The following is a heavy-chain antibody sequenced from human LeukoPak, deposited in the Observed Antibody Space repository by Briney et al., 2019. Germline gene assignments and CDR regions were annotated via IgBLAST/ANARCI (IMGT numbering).Heavy chain of an antibody. CDR1: GFTFSSYG. CDR2: ISGSGGST. Sequence: GGSLTLSCTASGFTFSSYGMGWVRQAPAKGLEWVSAISGSGGSTYYADSVKGRFTISRDNSKNTLYLQMNSLRAEDTAVYYCAKIPRRYSGYDHHYYYYMDVWGKGTTVTISS. J-gene: IGHJ6*03. CDR3: AKIPRRYSGYDHHYYYYMDV. D-gene: IGHD5-12*01. V-gene: IGHV3-23*01.